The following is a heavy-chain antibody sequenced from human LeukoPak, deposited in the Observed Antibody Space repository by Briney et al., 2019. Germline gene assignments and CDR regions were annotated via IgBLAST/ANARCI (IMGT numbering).Heavy chain of an antibody. CDR3: ARLLKMGATNSPFDY. J-gene: IGHJ4*02. D-gene: IGHD1-26*01. CDR1: GYSFSNYW. V-gene: IGHV5-51*01. Sequence: GESLNISCQGSGYSFSNYWIAWVRQLPGKGLEWMGIIYPGDSDTRYTPSFQGQVTISADKSINTAYLQWSSLKASDTATFYCARLLKMGATNSPFDYWGQGTLVTVSS. CDR2: IYPGDSDT.